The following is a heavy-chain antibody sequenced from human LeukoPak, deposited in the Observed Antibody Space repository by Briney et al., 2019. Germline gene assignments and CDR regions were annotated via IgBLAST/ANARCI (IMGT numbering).Heavy chain of an antibody. J-gene: IGHJ6*03. Sequence: GGSLRLSCAASGFTFSSYSMNWVRQAPGKGLEWVSSISSSSSYIYYADSVKGRFTISRDNARNSLYLQMNSLRAEDTAVYYCARARVELGNYYYYYYMDVWGKGTTVTVSS. V-gene: IGHV3-21*01. CDR2: ISSSSSYI. CDR1: GFTFSSYS. D-gene: IGHD6-13*01. CDR3: ARARVELGNYYYYYYMDV.